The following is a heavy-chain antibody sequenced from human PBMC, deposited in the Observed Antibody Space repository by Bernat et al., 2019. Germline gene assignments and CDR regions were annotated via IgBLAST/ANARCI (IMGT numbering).Heavy chain of an antibody. CDR3: ARSTNYDSSGFYGIDAFDI. CDR2: ISSSSSTM. CDR1: GFTFSSYS. J-gene: IGHJ3*02. V-gene: IGHV3-48*02. Sequence: EVQVVESGGGLAQPGGSLRLSCAASGFTFSSYSMNWVRQAPGKGLEWVSYISSSSSTMYYVDSVKGRFTIYRDNAKNSLYLQMNSLRDEDTALYYCARSTNYDSSGFYGIDAFDIWGQGTMVTVSS. D-gene: IGHD3-22*01.